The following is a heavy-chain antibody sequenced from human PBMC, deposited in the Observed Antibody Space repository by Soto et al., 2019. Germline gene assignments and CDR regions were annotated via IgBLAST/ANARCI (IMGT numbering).Heavy chain of an antibody. V-gene: IGHV3-53*05. Sequence: EVQLVETGGGLMQPGGSLRLSCAASGFIVSNKHMGWDRQAPGKGLESVSILYTDDRTYYADSVKGRFTISRDNSKNTVSLQMNGLRDEDTAMYYCVGSAPGDWGQGTPVTVSS. CDR1: GFIVSNKH. CDR3: VGSAPGD. CDR2: LYTDDRT. J-gene: IGHJ4*02.